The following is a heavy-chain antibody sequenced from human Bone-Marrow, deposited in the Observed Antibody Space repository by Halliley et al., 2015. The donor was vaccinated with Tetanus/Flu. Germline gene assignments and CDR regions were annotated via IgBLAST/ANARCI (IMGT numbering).Heavy chain of an antibody. CDR3: ARGQYSSDRRTVDY. D-gene: IGHD6-19*01. CDR2: IRNKGKSYTT. J-gene: IGHJ4*02. CDR1: GFIFSDHY. Sequence: SLRLSCAASGFIFSDHYMDWVRQAPGKGLEWVGRIRNKGKSYTTEYAASVKGRFTISRDDSKNSLFLQMNSLNTEDTALYYCARGQYSSDRRTVDYWGQGTLVPVSS. V-gene: IGHV3-72*01.